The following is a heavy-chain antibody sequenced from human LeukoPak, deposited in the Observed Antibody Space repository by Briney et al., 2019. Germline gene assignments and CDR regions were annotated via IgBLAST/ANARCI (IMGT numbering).Heavy chain of an antibody. J-gene: IGHJ3*02. D-gene: IGHD3-16*01. CDR1: GYTFTSHG. Sequence: ASVKVSCKASGYTFTSHGISWVRQAPGQGLEWMGWISAYNGNTNYAQKFQGRVTITTDESTSTAHMELSSLRSEDTAVYYCARSRLRLGEYPDAFDIWGQGTMVTVSS. CDR2: ISAYNGNT. CDR3: ARSRLRLGEYPDAFDI. V-gene: IGHV1-18*01.